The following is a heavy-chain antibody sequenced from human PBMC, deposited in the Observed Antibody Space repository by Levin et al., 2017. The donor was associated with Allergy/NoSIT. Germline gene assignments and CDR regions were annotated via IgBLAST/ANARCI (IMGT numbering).Heavy chain of an antibody. CDR3: ARTYYDFWSGYYTGWFDP. Sequence: SETLSLTCTVSGGSISSGGYYWSWIRQHPGTGLEWIGYIYYSGSTYYNPSLKSRVTISVDTSKNQFSLKLSSVTAADTAVYYCARTYYDFWSGYYTGWFDPWGQGTLVTVSS. V-gene: IGHV4-31*03. CDR2: IYYSGST. CDR1: GGSISSGGYY. J-gene: IGHJ5*02. D-gene: IGHD3-3*01.